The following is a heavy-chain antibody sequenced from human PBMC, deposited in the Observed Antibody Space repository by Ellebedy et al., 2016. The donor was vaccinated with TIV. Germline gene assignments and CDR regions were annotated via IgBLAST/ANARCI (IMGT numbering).Heavy chain of an antibody. Sequence: GESLKISCTASGFTFSTYWMHWVRQTPEKGLVWVSRISPDGSGTIYADSVKGRFSVSRDNAKNILYLEMNSLRVEGTAVYYCAKTMVTGFDPWGRGIQVTVSS. J-gene: IGHJ5*02. CDR1: GFTFSTYW. D-gene: IGHD4/OR15-4a*01. CDR3: AKTMVTGFDP. V-gene: IGHV3-74*01. CDR2: ISPDGSGT.